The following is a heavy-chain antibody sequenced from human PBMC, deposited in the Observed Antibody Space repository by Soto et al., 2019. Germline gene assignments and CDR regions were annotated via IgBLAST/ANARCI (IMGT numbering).Heavy chain of an antibody. CDR1: GGSFSGYY. J-gene: IGHJ6*02. V-gene: IGHV4-34*01. CDR3: ARQRYYDILTGYYAYYYYRMDV. D-gene: IGHD3-9*01. Sequence: PSETLSLTCAVYGGSFSGYYWSWIRQPPGKXLEWIGEINHSGSTNYNPSLKSRVTISVDTSKNQFSLKLSSVTAADTAVYYCARQRYYDILTGYYAYYYYRMDVWGQGTTVTVFS. CDR2: INHSGST.